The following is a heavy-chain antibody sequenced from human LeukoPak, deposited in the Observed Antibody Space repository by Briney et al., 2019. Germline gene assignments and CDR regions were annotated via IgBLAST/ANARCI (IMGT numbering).Heavy chain of an antibody. D-gene: IGHD3-10*01. V-gene: IGHV4-59*08. Sequence: PSETLSLTCSVSGGSIIGHWWSWIRQPPGKGLEWIGDVFYSGSNNYNPSLKSRLTISLDTSKNQFSLNLRSVTATDTAMYYCARHHGSERFDYWGQGTLVTVSS. CDR3: ARHHGSERFDY. J-gene: IGHJ4*02. CDR2: VFYSGSN. CDR1: GGSIIGHW.